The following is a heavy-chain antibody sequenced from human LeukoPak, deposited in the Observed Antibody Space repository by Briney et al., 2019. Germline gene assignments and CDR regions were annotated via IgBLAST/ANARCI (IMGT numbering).Heavy chain of an antibody. CDR1: GGSISSYY. D-gene: IGHD4-17*01. Sequence: SETLSLTCTVSGGSISSYYWSWIRQPPGKGLEWIGYVYYSGSPNYNPSLKSRVIISVDTSKNQFSLKLTSVTTADTAMYYCASNDYGDYQSDYWGQGTLVTVSS. V-gene: IGHV4-59*01. CDR3: ASNDYGDYQSDY. CDR2: VYYSGSP. J-gene: IGHJ4*02.